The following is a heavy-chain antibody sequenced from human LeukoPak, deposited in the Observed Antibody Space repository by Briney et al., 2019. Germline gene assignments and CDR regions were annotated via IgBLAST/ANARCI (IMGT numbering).Heavy chain of an antibody. J-gene: IGHJ3*02. CDR3: ARDNGGRAFDI. Sequence: SETLSLTCTVSGGSISSSSYYWGWIRQPPGKELEWIGRIYTSGSTNYNPSLKSRVTMSVDTSKNQFSLKLSSVTAADTAVYYCARDNGGRAFDIWGQGTMVTVSS. D-gene: IGHD2-8*01. CDR1: GGSISSSSYY. CDR2: IYTSGST. V-gene: IGHV4-39*07.